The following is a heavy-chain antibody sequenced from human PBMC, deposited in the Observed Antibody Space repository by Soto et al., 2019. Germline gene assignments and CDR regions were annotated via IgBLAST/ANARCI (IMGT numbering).Heavy chain of an antibody. D-gene: IGHD6-6*01. CDR2: ISYDGSKK. Sequence: GGSLRLSCAASAFTFSSYAMHWVRQAPGKGLEWVTVISYDGSKKYYADSVKGRFTISRDNSKNTLYLQMNSLRGEDTAVYYCARVSLSSSSGFVVNYYGMDVWGQGTTVTVSS. CDR1: AFTFSSYA. J-gene: IGHJ6*02. CDR3: ARVSLSSSSGFVVNYYGMDV. V-gene: IGHV3-30*04.